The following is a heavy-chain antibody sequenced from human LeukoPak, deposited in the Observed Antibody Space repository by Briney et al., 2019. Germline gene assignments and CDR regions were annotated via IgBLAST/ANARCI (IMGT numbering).Heavy chain of an antibody. D-gene: IGHD2-2*02. CDR1: GYTFSNFS. V-gene: IGHV1-18*01. J-gene: IGHJ4*02. CDR2: INVYNGNT. CDR3: ARTCSSSSCYMVH. Sequence: VGSVRVSCKASGYTFSNFSLSWVRQAPGQGVEWMGWINVYNGNTNYAQNRQGRLTLATDTSTSTAYMERRSLRSDDTALYHCARTCSSSSCYMVHWGQGTLVTVSS.